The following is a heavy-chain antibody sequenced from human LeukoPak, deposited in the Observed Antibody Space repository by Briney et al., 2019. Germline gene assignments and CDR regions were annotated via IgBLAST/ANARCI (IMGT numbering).Heavy chain of an antibody. CDR1: GGSISSYY. D-gene: IGHD6-19*01. V-gene: IGHV4-59*08. CDR3: VRHAIAVAGTGYFDS. J-gene: IGHJ4*02. Sequence: SETLSLTCTVSGGSISSYYWSWIRQPPGKGLEWIGYIYYSGSTNYNPSLKSRVTISVDTSKNQFSLKLTSVTAADTAVFYCVRHAIAVAGTGYFDSWGQGTLVTVSS. CDR2: IYYSGST.